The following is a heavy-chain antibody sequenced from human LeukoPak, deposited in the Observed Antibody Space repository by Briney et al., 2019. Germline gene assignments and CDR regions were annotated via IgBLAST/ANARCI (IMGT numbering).Heavy chain of an antibody. CDR1: GSSISSRSYY. CDR3: ASLHYYDSTTGGDYFDY. CDR2: IYYSVST. Sequence: PSETLSLTCTVSGSSISSRSYYWGWIRQPPGKGLAWIGSIYYSVSTYYNPSLKSRVTISVDTSKNQFSLKLSSVTAADTAVYYCASLHYYDSTTGGDYFDYWGQGTLVTVSS. J-gene: IGHJ4*02. V-gene: IGHV4-39*01. D-gene: IGHD3-22*01.